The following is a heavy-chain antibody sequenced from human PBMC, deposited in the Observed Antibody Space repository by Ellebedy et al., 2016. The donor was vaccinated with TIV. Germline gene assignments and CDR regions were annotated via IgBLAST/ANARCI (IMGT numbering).Heavy chain of an antibody. V-gene: IGHV3-48*02. CDR3: VRDYHYGLDV. CDR1: GFTFSSFS. J-gene: IGHJ6*02. CDR2: ISNDDI. Sequence: PGGSLRLSCVASGFTFSSFSMNWVRQAPGKGLEWVSYISNDDIYYPDSVKGRFTVSRDNAKNSLYLQMSSLRDEDTAVYYCVRDYHYGLDVWGQGTTVTVSS.